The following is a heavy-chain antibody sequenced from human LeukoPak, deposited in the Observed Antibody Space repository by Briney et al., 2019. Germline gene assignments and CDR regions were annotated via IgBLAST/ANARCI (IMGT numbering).Heavy chain of an antibody. CDR1: GFTFSSYS. D-gene: IGHD5-18*01. J-gene: IGHJ6*03. Sequence: PGGSLRLSCAASGFTFSSYSMNWVRQAPGKGLEWVSYISSSSSTIYYADSVKGRFTISRDNAKNSLYLQMNSLRAEDTAVYYCARDRGYSYVDYMDVWGKGTTVAISS. CDR3: ARDRGYSYVDYMDV. CDR2: ISSSSSTI. V-gene: IGHV3-48*01.